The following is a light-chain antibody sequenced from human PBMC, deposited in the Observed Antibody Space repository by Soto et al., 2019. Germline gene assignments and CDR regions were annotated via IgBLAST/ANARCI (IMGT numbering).Light chain of an antibody. CDR3: QQSYTTPRT. J-gene: IGKJ2*01. V-gene: IGKV1-39*01. CDR1: QRISTY. Sequence: DIQMTQSPSSLSASVGDRVSISCRASQRISTYLNWYQQRPGKAPKLLIYAASYLQSGVPSRFSGSASGTDFTLTISSLEPEDFATCYCQQSYTTPRTFGQGTKLEIK. CDR2: AAS.